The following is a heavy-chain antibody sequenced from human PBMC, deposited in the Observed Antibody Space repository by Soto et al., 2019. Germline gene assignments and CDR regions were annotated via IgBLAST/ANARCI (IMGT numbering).Heavy chain of an antibody. D-gene: IGHD3-3*01. CDR3: ARDKRDLRFLEWSYYFDY. CDR2: ISYDGSNK. J-gene: IGHJ4*02. V-gene: IGHV3-30-3*01. CDR1: GFTFSSYA. Sequence: GGSLRLSCAASGFTFSSYAMHWFRQAPGKGLEWVAVISYDGSNKYYADSVKGRFTISRDNSKNTLYLQLNSLRAEDTAVYYCARDKRDLRFLEWSYYFDYWGQGTLVTVSS.